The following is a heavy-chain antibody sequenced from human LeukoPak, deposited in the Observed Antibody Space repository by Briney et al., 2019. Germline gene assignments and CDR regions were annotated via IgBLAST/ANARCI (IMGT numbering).Heavy chain of an antibody. Sequence: SETLSLTCTVSGGSISSGGYYWSWIRQPPGKGLEWIGYIYHSGSTYYSPSLKSRVTISVDRSKNQFSLKLSSVTAADTAVYYCARNLRGYSYGLYWGQGTLVIVSS. J-gene: IGHJ4*02. CDR3: ARNLRGYSYGLY. D-gene: IGHD5-18*01. CDR2: IYHSGST. V-gene: IGHV4-30-2*01. CDR1: GGSISSGGYY.